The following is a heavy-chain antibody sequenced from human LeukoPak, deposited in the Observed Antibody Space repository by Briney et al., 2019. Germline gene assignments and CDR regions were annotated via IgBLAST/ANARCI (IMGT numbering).Heavy chain of an antibody. V-gene: IGHV4-39*07. CDR2: IYYSGST. Sequence: SETLSLTCTVSGGSISSYYWGWIRQPPGKGLEWIGSIYYSGSTYYNPSLKSRVTISVDTSKNQFSLRLSSVTAADTAVYYCARDQGGPYCGGDCYYGLGYGMDVWGQGTTVTVSS. J-gene: IGHJ6*02. CDR1: GGSISSYY. D-gene: IGHD2-21*02. CDR3: ARDQGGPYCGGDCYYGLGYGMDV.